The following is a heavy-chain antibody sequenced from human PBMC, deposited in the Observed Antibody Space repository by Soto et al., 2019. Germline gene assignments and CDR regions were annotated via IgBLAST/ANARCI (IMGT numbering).Heavy chain of an antibody. CDR2: TYYRSKWYN. Sequence: SQTLSLTCAISGDSVSSNSAAWNWIRQSPSRGPEWLGRTYYRSKWYNDYAVSVKSRITINPDTSKNQFSLQLNSVTPEDTAVYYRARDPQDYYYYYYGMDVWGQGTTVTVSS. CDR3: ARDPQDYYYYYYGMDV. V-gene: IGHV6-1*01. J-gene: IGHJ6*02. CDR1: GDSVSSNSAA.